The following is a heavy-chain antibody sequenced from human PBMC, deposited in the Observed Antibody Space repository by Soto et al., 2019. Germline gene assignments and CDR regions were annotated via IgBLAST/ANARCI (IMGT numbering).Heavy chain of an antibody. V-gene: IGHV4-39*01. D-gene: IGHD1-26*01. CDR3: ARQVPSGSYHGTFDY. Sequence: LSLTCTVSGGSISSSSYYWGWIRQPPGKGLEWIGSIYYSGSTYYNPSLKSRVTISVDTSKNQFSLKLSSVTAADTAVYYCARQVPSGSYHGTFDYWGQGTLVTVSS. CDR2: IYYSGST. J-gene: IGHJ4*02. CDR1: GGSISSSSYY.